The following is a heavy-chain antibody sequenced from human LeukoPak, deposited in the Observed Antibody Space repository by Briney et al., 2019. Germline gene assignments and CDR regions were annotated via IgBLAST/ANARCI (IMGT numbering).Heavy chain of an antibody. Sequence: GGSLRLSCAASGFNFSSYGMHWVRPAPGKGLEGVAVISYDGSNKYYADSVKGRFTISRDNSKNTLYLQMNSLRAEDTAVYYSAKVRCSSTSCLYYYYYGMDVWGQGTTVTVSS. CDR1: GFNFSSYG. CDR2: ISYDGSNK. V-gene: IGHV3-30*18. J-gene: IGHJ6*02. CDR3: AKVRCSSTSCLYYYYYGMDV. D-gene: IGHD2-2*01.